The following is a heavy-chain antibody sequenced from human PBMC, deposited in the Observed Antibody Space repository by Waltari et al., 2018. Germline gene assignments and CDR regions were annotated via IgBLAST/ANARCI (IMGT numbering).Heavy chain of an antibody. V-gene: IGHV3-23*01. D-gene: IGHD2-2*01. CDR1: GFSCSNYA. Sequence: EVQLLESGGGLVQPEESLRLSCAASGFSCSNYAMSWVRQAPGKGLEWVSGISGSGVSTYSADSVKGRFTISRDNSKNTLYLQMNSLRAEDTAVYYCAKDRSSGTNFRRIDYWGQGTLVTVSS. J-gene: IGHJ4*02. CDR2: ISGSGVST. CDR3: AKDRSSGTNFRRIDY.